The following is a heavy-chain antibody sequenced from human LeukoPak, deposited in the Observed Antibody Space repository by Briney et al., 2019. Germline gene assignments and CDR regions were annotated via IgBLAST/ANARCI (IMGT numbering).Heavy chain of an antibody. J-gene: IGHJ4*02. CDR2: IYYSGST. Sequence: PSETLSLTCTVSGGSISSYYWSWIRQPPGKGLEWIGYIYYSGSTNYNPSLKSRVTISVDTSKNQFSLKLSSVTAADTAVYYCARGWGVTGTTFDYWDQGTLVTVSS. CDR3: ARGWGVTGTTFDY. V-gene: IGHV4-59*01. CDR1: GGSISSYY. D-gene: IGHD1-20*01.